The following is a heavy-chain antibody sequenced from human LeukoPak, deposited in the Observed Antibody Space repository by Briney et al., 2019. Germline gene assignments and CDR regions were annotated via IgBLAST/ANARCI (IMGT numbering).Heavy chain of an antibody. D-gene: IGHD3-22*01. CDR2: INWNGGST. CDR3: ARVGGSGYVYYMDV. J-gene: IGHJ6*03. V-gene: IGHV3-20*04. Sequence: GGSLRLSCAASGFTFDDYGMSWVRQAPGKGLEWVSGINWNGGSTGYADSVKGRFTISRDNAKNSLYLQMSSLRAEDTALYYCARVGGSGYVYYMDVWGKGTTVTVSS. CDR1: GFTFDDYG.